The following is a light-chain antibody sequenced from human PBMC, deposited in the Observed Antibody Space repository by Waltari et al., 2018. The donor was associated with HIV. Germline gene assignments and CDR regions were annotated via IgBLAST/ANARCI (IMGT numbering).Light chain of an antibody. J-gene: IGKJ1*01. CDR2: KAS. Sequence: DIQMAQSPSNLSASVGDRVTITCRASQTVNTWLAWYPQKPGGAPQILVYKASTLENGVPSRFSGSGSGTEFTLTISRLQPDDVGFYYCQQYSSYWTFGQGTKVQVK. V-gene: IGKV1-5*03. CDR3: QQYSSYWT. CDR1: QTVNTW.